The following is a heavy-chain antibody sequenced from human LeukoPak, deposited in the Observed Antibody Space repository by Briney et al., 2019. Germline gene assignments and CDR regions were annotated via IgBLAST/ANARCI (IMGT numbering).Heavy chain of an antibody. CDR3: ARGEKGSSSGSINY. Sequence: PSETLSLTCTVSGGSINSGTYYWSSIRQPAGKGLEWIGRMYTSGSTNYNPSLESRVTISVDTSKNQFSLKLSSVTAADTAVYYCARGEKGSSSGSINYWGHGNLVTVSS. J-gene: IGHJ4*01. CDR1: GGSINSGTYY. V-gene: IGHV4-61*02. CDR2: MYTSGST. D-gene: IGHD6-6*01.